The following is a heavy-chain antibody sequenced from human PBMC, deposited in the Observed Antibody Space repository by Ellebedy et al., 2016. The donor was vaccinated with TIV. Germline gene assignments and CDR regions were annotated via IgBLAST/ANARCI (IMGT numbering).Heavy chain of an antibody. V-gene: IGHV3-23*01. D-gene: IGHD3/OR15-3a*01. J-gene: IGHJ4*02. CDR3: PFWTGEWNGPFDF. Sequence: PGGSLRLSCAASGLTLSSHAMSWVRQAPGKGLEWVSSISGSGSTTSYAESVRGRFTITRDNSKKTLYLEMNRLRAEVTAVYSCPFWTGEWNGPFDFWGQGTLVTVSS. CDR2: ISGSGSTT. CDR1: GLTLSSHA.